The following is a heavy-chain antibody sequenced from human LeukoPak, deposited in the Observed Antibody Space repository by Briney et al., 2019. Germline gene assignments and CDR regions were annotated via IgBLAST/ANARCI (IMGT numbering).Heavy chain of an antibody. D-gene: IGHD6-19*01. CDR1: GYSISSGYY. V-gene: IGHV4-38-2*02. J-gene: IGHJ4*02. CDR2: IYHSGST. Sequence: SETLSLTCTVSGYSISSGYYWGWIRQPPGKGLEWIGSIYHSGSTYYNPSLKSRVTISVDTSKNQFSLKLSSVTAADTAVYYCARVKGSSGWYYFDYWGQGTLVTVSS. CDR3: ARVKGSSGWYYFDY.